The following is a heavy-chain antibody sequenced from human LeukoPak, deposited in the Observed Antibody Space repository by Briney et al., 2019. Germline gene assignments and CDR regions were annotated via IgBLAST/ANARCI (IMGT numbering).Heavy chain of an antibody. D-gene: IGHD3-22*01. CDR3: ARVTYYYDSSGYYWGLIDY. Sequence: SETLSLTCTVSGGSISSGGYYWSWIRQHPGKGLEWIGYIYYSGSTYYNPSLKSRVTISVDTSKNQFSLKLSSVTAADTAVYYCARVTYYYDSSGYYWGLIDYWGQGTLVTVSS. V-gene: IGHV4-31*03. CDR1: GGSISSGGYY. CDR2: IYYSGST. J-gene: IGHJ4*02.